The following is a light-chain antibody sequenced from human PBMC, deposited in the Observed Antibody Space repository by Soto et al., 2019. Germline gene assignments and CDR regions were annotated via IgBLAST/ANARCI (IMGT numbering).Light chain of an antibody. J-gene: IGLJ1*01. Sequence: QSVLTQPASVSGSPGQSITISCTGTSSDGGGYNYVSWYQQHPGKAPKLMIYEVSNRPSGVSNRFSGSKSGNTASLTISGLQAEDEAHYYCSSYTSSSTYVFGNGTKVTV. CDR2: EVS. CDR3: SSYTSSSTYV. CDR1: SSDGGGYNY. V-gene: IGLV2-14*01.